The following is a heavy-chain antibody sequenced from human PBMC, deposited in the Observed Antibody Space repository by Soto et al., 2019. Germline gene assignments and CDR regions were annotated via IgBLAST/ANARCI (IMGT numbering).Heavy chain of an antibody. Sequence: SETLSLTCTVSGGSISSGDYYWTWIRQHPGKGLEWIGYIYYSGSTYYNPSLKSRVTISVDTSKDQFSLKLNSVTAADTAVYYCARTPVTTRQFDYWGQGTLVTVSS. CDR1: GGSISSGDYY. CDR3: ARTPVTTRQFDY. V-gene: IGHV4-31*03. D-gene: IGHD4-17*01. J-gene: IGHJ4*02. CDR2: IYYSGST.